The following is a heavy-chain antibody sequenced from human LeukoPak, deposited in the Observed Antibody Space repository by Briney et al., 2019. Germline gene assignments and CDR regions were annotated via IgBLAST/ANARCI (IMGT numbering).Heavy chain of an antibody. CDR1: GGSISSYY. CDR3: AKDTPPTIAAAGTVDY. J-gene: IGHJ4*02. D-gene: IGHD6-13*01. CDR2: IYHSGST. Sequence: SETLSLTCTVSGGSISSYYWSWIRQPPGKGLEWIGYIYHSGSTYYNPSLKSRVTISVDRSKNQFSLKLSSVTAADTAVYYCAKDTPPTIAAAGTVDYWGQGTLVTVSS. V-gene: IGHV4-59*12.